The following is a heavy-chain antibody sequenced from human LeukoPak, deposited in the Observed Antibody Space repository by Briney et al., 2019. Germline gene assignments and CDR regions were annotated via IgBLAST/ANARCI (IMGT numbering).Heavy chain of an antibody. J-gene: IGHJ5*02. CDR1: TYSIRSGYY. CDR2: GHHDGTT. CDR3: VRLLGYSSGWYRAGDWFDP. D-gene: IGHD6-19*01. Sequence: SETLSLTCTVSTYSIRSGYYWGWIRQPPGQGLEWIGSGHHDGTTFYNPSLKSRVTISIDTSKNQFSLKLSSVTAADTAVYYCVRLLGYSSGWYRAGDWFDPWGQGTVVTVSS. V-gene: IGHV4-38-2*02.